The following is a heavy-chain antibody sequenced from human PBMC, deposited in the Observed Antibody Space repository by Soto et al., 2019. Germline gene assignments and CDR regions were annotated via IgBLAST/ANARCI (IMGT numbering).Heavy chain of an antibody. CDR3: ARAGEIPIFGVVTYYYYYMDV. J-gene: IGHJ6*03. Sequence: ASVKVSCKASGYTFTSYYMHWVRQAPGQGLEWMGIINPSGGSTSYAQKFQGRVTMTRDTSTSTVYMELSSLRSEDTAVYYCARAGEIPIFGVVTYYYYYMDVWGKGTTVTVSS. CDR2: INPSGGST. V-gene: IGHV1-46*03. D-gene: IGHD3-3*01. CDR1: GYTFTSYY.